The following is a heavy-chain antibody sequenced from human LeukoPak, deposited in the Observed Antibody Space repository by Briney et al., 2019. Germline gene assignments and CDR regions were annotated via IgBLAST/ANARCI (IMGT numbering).Heavy chain of an antibody. V-gene: IGHV1-69*01. CDR1: GGTFSSYA. D-gene: IGHD6-13*01. Sequence: SVKVSCKASGGTFSSYAISWVRQAPGQGLEWMGGIIPIFGTANYAQKFQGRVTITADESTSTAYMELSSLRSEDTAVYYCARDFQQQLVRAGAYFDYWGQGTLVTVSS. J-gene: IGHJ4*02. CDR2: IIPIFGTA. CDR3: ARDFQQQLVRAGAYFDY.